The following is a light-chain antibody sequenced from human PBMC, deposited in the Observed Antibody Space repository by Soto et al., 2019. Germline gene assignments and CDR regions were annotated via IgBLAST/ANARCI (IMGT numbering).Light chain of an antibody. CDR2: GAS. Sequence: EIVLTQSPGTLSLSPGERATLSCRASQSVSSSYLAWYQQRPGQAPRLLIYGASSRATGIPDRFGGSGSGTDFTLTISRLEPEDFAVYYCQQYNNWPQYTFGQGTKVDIK. V-gene: IGKV3-20*01. CDR1: QSVSSSY. CDR3: QQYNNWPQYT. J-gene: IGKJ2*01.